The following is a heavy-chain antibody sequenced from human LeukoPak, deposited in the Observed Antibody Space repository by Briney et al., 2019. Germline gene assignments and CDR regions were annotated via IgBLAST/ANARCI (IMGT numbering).Heavy chain of an antibody. J-gene: IGHJ4*02. CDR2: MNPNSGNT. V-gene: IGHV1-8*01. CDR1: GYTFTSYD. CDR3: ARAYDTSGHYLS. D-gene: IGHD3-22*01. Sequence: ASVKVSCKASGYTFTSYDINWVRQATGQGLEWMGWMNPNSGNTGYARKFQGRVTMTRNTSISTAYMELSSLRSEDTAVYYCARAYDTSGHYLSWGQGTLVTVSS.